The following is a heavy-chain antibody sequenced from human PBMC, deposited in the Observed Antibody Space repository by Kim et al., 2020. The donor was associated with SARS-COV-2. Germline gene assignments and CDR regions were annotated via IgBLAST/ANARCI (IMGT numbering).Heavy chain of an antibody. CDR3: ARGPGRAVAFWAAFDI. J-gene: IGHJ3*02. D-gene: IGHD2-15*01. V-gene: IGHV3-13*01. Sequence: SVKGRFTHSRENAKNTLYLQMNSLRAGDTAVYYCARGPGRAVAFWAAFDIWGRGTLVTVSS.